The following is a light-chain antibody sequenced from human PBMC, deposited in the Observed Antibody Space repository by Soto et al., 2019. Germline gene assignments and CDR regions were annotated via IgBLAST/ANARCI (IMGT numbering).Light chain of an antibody. J-gene: IGKJ1*01. CDR2: DAS. V-gene: IGKV3-20*01. Sequence: EIVMTQSPVTLSVSPGERATLSCRASESVGSNLAWYQQKPGQPPRLLIYDASMRETGVPPRFSGSGSGADFTLTISRLEPEDFAVYYCQQYGSSGTFGQGTKVDIK. CDR1: ESVGSN. CDR3: QQYGSSGT.